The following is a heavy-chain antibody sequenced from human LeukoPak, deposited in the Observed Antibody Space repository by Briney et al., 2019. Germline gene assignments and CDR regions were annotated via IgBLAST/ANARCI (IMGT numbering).Heavy chain of an antibody. CDR3: AKDIGPPSFYMDV. CDR2: ISWNSGSI. J-gene: IGHJ6*03. CDR1: GWTVCRYR. Sequence: GGSLRLYCAPRGWTVCRYRMTWDRQAPGKGLEWVSGISWNSGSIGYADSVKGRFTISRDNAKNSLYLLMNSLRAEDTALYYCAKDIGPPSFYMDVWSKGTTVTISS. V-gene: IGHV3-9*01.